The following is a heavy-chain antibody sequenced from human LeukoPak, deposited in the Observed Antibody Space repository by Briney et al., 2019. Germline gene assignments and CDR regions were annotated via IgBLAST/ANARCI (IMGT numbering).Heavy chain of an antibody. CDR3: ARDRKYSSGWYYFDY. D-gene: IGHD6-19*01. V-gene: IGHV3-48*01. CDR2: ISSSSSTI. Sequence: PGGSLRLSCAASGFTFSSYSMNWVRQAPGKGLEWVSYISSSSSTINYADSVKGRFTISRDNAKNSLYLQMNSLRAEDTAVYYCARDRKYSSGWYYFDYWGQGTLVTVSS. CDR1: GFTFSSYS. J-gene: IGHJ4*02.